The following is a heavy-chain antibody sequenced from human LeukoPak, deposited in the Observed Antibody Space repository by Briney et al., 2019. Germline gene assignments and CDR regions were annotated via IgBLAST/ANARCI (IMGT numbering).Heavy chain of an antibody. CDR2: ISHSGST. D-gene: IGHD1-26*01. J-gene: IGHJ4*02. Sequence: PSESLSLTCAVYGGSSSGYYWSWIRQPPGKGLEWIGEISHSGSTHYNPSLKSRVTISVDTSKNQFSLKLTSVTAADTAVYYCARGSVGARLGYWGQGTLVTVSS. CDR1: GGSSSGYY. CDR3: ARGSVGARLGY. V-gene: IGHV4-34*01.